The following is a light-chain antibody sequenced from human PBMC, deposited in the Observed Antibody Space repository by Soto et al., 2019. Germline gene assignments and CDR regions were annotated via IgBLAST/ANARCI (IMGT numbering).Light chain of an antibody. CDR1: SSDVGGYNY. CDR2: VVN. CDR3: SSYAGSSNV. Sequence: QSVLTQPPSASGSPGQSVAISCTGTSSDVGGYNYVSWYQQHPGKAPKLMIYVVNKRPSGVPDRFSGSKSGNMASLTVSGLQAEDEADYYCSSYAGSSNVFGTGTKVTVL. V-gene: IGLV2-8*01. J-gene: IGLJ1*01.